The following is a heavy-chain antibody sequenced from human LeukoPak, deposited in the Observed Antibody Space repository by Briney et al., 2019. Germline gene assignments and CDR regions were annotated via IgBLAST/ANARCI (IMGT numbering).Heavy chain of an antibody. D-gene: IGHD1-7*01. Sequence: ASVKVSCKASGYTFTSYGISWVRQAPGQGREWMGWISAYNGNTNYAQKLQGRVTMTKDTSTSTAYMERRSLRSDDTAVYHCARSPRGVTGTTGDYWGQGTLVTVPS. J-gene: IGHJ4*02. CDR1: GYTFTSYG. CDR2: ISAYNGNT. CDR3: ARSPRGVTGTTGDY. V-gene: IGHV1-18*01.